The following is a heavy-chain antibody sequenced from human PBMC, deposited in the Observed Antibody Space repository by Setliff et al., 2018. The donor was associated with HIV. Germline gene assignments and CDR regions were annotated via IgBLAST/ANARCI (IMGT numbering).Heavy chain of an antibody. D-gene: IGHD1-26*01. V-gene: IGHV1-2*06. J-gene: IGHJ6*03. CDR2: ISPSSGGT. CDR1: GSTFTGYY. Sequence: ASVQVSCKASGSTFTGYYIHWVRRAPGQGLGWMGRISPSSGGTNYAPKFQGRVTMTRDKSISTAYMELSRLRSDDTAVYYCATWGGSPDGYYYYYMDGWGKGTTVTGSS. CDR3: ATWGGSPDGYYYYYMDG.